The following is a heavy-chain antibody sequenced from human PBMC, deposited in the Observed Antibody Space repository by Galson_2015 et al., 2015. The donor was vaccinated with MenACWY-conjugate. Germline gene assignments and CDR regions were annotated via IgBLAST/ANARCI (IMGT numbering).Heavy chain of an antibody. Sequence: SLRLSCAASGFTFSSYWMHWVRQAPGKGLVWVSRINSDGVSTNYADSVRGRFTISRDNAKNTLYLQMDSQRAEDTAVYYCARALDYGKALNNHFDPWGQGTLVTVSS. CDR2: INSDGVST. CDR3: ARALDYGKALNNHFDP. J-gene: IGHJ5*02. CDR1: GFTFSSYW. V-gene: IGHV3-74*01. D-gene: IGHD4-17*01.